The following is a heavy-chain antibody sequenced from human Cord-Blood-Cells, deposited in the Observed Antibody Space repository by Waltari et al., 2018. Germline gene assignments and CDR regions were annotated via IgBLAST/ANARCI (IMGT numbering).Heavy chain of an antibody. Sequence: QVQLQESGPGLVKPSETLSLTCTVSGYSISSGYYWGWIRQPPGKGLEWIGSIYHSGSNYYNPSLKSRVTISVDTSKNQFSLKLSSVTAADTAVYYCARGNYMDVWGKGTTVTVSS. CDR3: ARGNYMDV. J-gene: IGHJ6*03. V-gene: IGHV4-38-2*02. CDR2: IYHSGSN. CDR1: GYSISSGYY.